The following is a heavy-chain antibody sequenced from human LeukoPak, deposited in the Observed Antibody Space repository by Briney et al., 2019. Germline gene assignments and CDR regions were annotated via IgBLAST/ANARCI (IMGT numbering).Heavy chain of an antibody. J-gene: IGHJ4*02. CDR2: IWYDGSNR. V-gene: IGHV3-33*01. Sequence: PGGSLRLSCAASGFTFSSYGMHWVRQAPGKGLEWVAVIWYDGSNRYYADSVKGRFTISRDNSKNTLYLQMNSLRAEDTAVYYCAREGGSQIVPPRRYYFDYWGQGTLVTVSS. CDR1: GFTFSSYG. D-gene: IGHD2/OR15-2a*01. CDR3: AREGGSQIVPPRRYYFDY.